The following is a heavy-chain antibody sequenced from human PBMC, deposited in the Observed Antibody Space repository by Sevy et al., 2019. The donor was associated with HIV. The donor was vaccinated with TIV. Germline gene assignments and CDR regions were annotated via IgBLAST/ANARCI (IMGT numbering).Heavy chain of an antibody. CDR2: ISYDGSNK. J-gene: IGHJ4*02. CDR3: ARNKSVYYDRSGYPFDY. CDR1: GFIFSSYA. Sequence: GGSLRLSCEASGFIFSSYAMHWVRQAPGKGLEWVAVISYDGSNKFYVDSVKGRFTISRDNCKNTLYLPMNSLRPEDTAAYYCARNKSVYYDRSGYPFDYWGQGTLVTVSS. D-gene: IGHD3-22*01. V-gene: IGHV3-30*04.